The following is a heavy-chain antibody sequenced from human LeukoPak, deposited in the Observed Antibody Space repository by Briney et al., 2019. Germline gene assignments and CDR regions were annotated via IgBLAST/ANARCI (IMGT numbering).Heavy chain of an antibody. CDR2: IKSDGSDK. D-gene: IGHD5-18*01. J-gene: IGHJ4*02. CDR1: GFTFSTYW. Sequence: GGSLRFSCAASGFTFSTYWMGWVRQAPGKGLGWLANIKSDGSDKYYVDSVKGRFTISRDNAKNSLYLQMNSLRAEDTAVYYCARVDTAMAGYFDYWGQGTLVTVSS. CDR3: ARVDTAMAGYFDY. V-gene: IGHV3-7*04.